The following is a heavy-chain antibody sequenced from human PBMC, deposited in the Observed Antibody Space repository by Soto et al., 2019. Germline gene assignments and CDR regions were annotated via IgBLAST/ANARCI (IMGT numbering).Heavy chain of an antibody. V-gene: IGHV3-23*01. CDR2: ISNNGGST. Sequence: EVQLLESGGGLAQHGGSLRLSCAASGFIFSSFAMSWVRQAPGKGLEWVSTISNNGGSTYSADSVKGRFTISRDNSKNTLYLQMNSLRAEDTAVYYCAKDPDISGWYQTDLDYWGQGTLVTVSS. CDR1: GFIFSSFA. CDR3: AKDPDISGWYQTDLDY. D-gene: IGHD6-19*01. J-gene: IGHJ4*02.